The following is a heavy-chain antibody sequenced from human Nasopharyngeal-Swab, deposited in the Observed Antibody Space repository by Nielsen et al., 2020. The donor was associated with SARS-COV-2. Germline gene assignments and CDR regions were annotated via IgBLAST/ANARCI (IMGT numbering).Heavy chain of an antibody. CDR1: GFTVSSNY. Sequence: GESLKISCAASGFTVSSNYMSWVRQAPGKGLEWVSVIYSGGGTRYVDSVRGRFTISRDNSKNTLYLQMNSLRAEDTAVYYCARPEYDPWGQGTLVTVSS. D-gene: IGHD2/OR15-2a*01. CDR3: ARPEYDP. V-gene: IGHV3-66*04. CDR2: IYSGGGT. J-gene: IGHJ5*02.